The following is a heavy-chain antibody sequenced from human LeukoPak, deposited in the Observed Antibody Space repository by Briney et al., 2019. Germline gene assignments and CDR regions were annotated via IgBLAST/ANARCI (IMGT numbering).Heavy chain of an antibody. Sequence: PSESMSLTCPVDGGSLSGYYSGWVRHLPGKGLEWIGEINHSGSNNYHTSLKSRVTISVDTSKNQPSLKLSSVTAADTAVYYCARGRVVTGKRVSNCFDPRGEGTLVTVSS. CDR3: ARGRVVTGKRVSNCFDP. J-gene: IGHJ5*02. CDR2: INHSGSN. CDR1: GGSLSGYY. D-gene: IGHD2-21*02. V-gene: IGHV4-34*01.